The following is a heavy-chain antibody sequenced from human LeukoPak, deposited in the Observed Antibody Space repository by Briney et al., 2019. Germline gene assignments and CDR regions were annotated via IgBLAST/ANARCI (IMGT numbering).Heavy chain of an antibody. CDR2: IIPIFGTA. Sequence: GASVKVSCKASGGTFSSYAISWVRQAPGQGLEWMGGIIPIFGTANYAQKFQGRVTITTDESTSTAYMELSSLRSEDTAVYYCARDWGTMVRGVIITFDYWGQGTLVTVSS. V-gene: IGHV1-69*05. J-gene: IGHJ4*02. D-gene: IGHD3-10*01. CDR1: GGTFSSYA. CDR3: ARDWGTMVRGVIITFDY.